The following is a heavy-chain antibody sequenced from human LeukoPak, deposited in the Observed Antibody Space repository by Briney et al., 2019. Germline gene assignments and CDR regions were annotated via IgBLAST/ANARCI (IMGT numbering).Heavy chain of an antibody. CDR2: ISRSSNTI. D-gene: IGHD3-3*01. CDR1: GFTFSSNS. V-gene: IGHV3-48*01. Sequence: GGSLRLSCAASGFTFSSNSMNWVRQAPGKGLEWVSYISRSSNTIYYADSVKGRFTLSRDNAKNSLYLQMNSLRVEDTAVYYCGRGYYSDYWGQGTLVTVPS. J-gene: IGHJ4*02. CDR3: GRGYYSDY.